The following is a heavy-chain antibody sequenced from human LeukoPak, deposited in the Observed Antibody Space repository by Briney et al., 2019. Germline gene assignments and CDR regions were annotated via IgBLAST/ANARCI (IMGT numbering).Heavy chain of an antibody. CDR3: VKRELYIVATT. V-gene: IGHV3-23*01. D-gene: IGHD5-12*01. J-gene: IGHJ5*02. Sequence: PGASLRLSCAASGFTSSSNAMGWVRQAPGKGLEWVSAISPGGSPYYADSVKGRSTISRDNSKNTLYLQMNSLRAEDTAVYYCVKRELYIVATTWGQGTLVTVSS. CDR2: ISPGGSP. CDR1: GFTSSSNA.